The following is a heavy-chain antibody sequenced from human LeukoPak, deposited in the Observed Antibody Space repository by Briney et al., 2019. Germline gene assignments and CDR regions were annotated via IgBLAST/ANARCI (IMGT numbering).Heavy chain of an antibody. J-gene: IGHJ3*02. CDR2: INPNSGGT. Sequence: ASVKVSCKASGYTFTGYYMHRVRQAPGQGLEWMGWINPNSGGTNYAQKFQGWVTMTRDTSISTAYMELSRLRSDDTAVYYCARSRITMVRGVSLIAFDIWGQGTMVTVSS. CDR1: GYTFTGYY. CDR3: ARSRITMVRGVSLIAFDI. D-gene: IGHD3-10*01. V-gene: IGHV1-2*04.